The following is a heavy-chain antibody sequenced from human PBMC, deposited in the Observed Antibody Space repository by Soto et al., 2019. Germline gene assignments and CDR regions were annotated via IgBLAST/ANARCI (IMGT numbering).Heavy chain of an antibody. J-gene: IGHJ6*03. Sequence: GGSLRLSCAVSGFTFSTYSMNWVRQAPGKGLEWVSSISSTSSYIYYADSVKGRFTISRDNAKNSLYLQMNSLRAEDTAVYYCAAGIVVDSHYYYYYMDVWGKGTTVTVSS. V-gene: IGHV3-21*01. CDR2: ISSTSSYI. CDR3: AAGIVVDSHYYYYYMDV. CDR1: GFTFSTYS. D-gene: IGHD2-2*01.